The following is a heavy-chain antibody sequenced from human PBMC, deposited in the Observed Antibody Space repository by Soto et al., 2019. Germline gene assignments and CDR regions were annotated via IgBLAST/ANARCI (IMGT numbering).Heavy chain of an antibody. V-gene: IGHV3-23*01. D-gene: IGHD2-8*01. Sequence: SGGSLRLSCAASGFTFSSYAMSWVRQAPGKGLEWVSAISGSGGSTYYADSVKGRFTISRDNSKNTLYPQMNSLRAEDTAVYYCANGGRMGQDAFDIWGQGTMVTVSS. CDR2: ISGSGGST. J-gene: IGHJ3*02. CDR1: GFTFSSYA. CDR3: ANGGRMGQDAFDI.